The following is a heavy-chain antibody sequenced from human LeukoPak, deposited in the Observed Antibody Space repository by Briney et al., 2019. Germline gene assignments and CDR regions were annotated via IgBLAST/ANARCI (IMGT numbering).Heavy chain of an antibody. J-gene: IGHJ4*02. CDR1: GFTFSSYA. CDR3: AKDANTLSGSWYSWNY. D-gene: IGHD6-13*01. Sequence: GGSLRLSCAASGFTFSSYAMSWVRQAPGKGLEWVSAISGSGGSTYYADSVTGRFTTSRDNSKNTLYLQMNSLRAEDTAVYYCAKDANTLSGSWYSWNYWGQGTLVTVSS. CDR2: ISGSGGST. V-gene: IGHV3-23*01.